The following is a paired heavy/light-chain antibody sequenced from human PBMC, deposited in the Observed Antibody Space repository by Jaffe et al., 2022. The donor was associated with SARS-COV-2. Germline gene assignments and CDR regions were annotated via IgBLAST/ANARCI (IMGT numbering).Light chain of an antibody. CDR2: EDN. CDR3: CSYGGSSTYV. V-gene: IGLV2-23*01. CDR1: SSDVGSYNL. J-gene: IGLJ2*01. Sequence: QSALTQPASVSGSPGQSITISCTGTSSDVGSYNLVSWYQQHPDKAPKVMIYEDNKRPSGVSNRFSGSKSGNTASLTITGLQAEDEADYYCCSYGGSSTYVFGGGTKLTVL.
Heavy chain of an antibody. Sequence: RLAESGGGLVQPGGSLRLSCAASGFTVSSKYMTWVRQAPGKGLEWVSIIYNDGTTNYADSVRGRFTFSRNNSKNTLYLQMNSLTPEDTAVYYCATIGGRYYWAFDYWGQGTLVTVSS. CDR3: ATIGGRYYWAFDY. V-gene: IGHV3-66*02. D-gene: IGHD1-26*01. CDR2: IYNDGTT. CDR1: GFTVSSKY. J-gene: IGHJ4*02.